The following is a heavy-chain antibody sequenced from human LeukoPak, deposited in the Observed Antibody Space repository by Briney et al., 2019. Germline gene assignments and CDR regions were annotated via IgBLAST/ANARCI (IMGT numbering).Heavy chain of an antibody. CDR1: GFTFSSYA. J-gene: IGHJ5*02. CDR3: AKVYRITMVRGVIGPLDP. D-gene: IGHD3-10*01. Sequence: GGSLRLSCAASGFTFSSYAMSWVRQAPGKGLEWVSAISGSGGSTYYADSVKGRFTISRDNSKNTLYLQMNSLRAEDTAVYYCAKVYRITMVRGVIGPLDPWGQGTLVTVSS. CDR2: ISGSGGST. V-gene: IGHV3-23*01.